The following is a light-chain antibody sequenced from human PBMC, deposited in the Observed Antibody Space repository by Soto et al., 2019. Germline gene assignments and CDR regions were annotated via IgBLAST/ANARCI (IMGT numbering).Light chain of an antibody. V-gene: IGLV2-14*01. Sequence: QSALTQPASVSGSPGQSITISCTGTSSDVSTYNYVSWYQQHPGKAPKLIIYEVNNRPSGVSDRSSGSKSGSTASLTISGLQPEDEADYHCTSYTRYTALVFGTGTKVTVL. CDR2: EVN. CDR1: SSDVSTYNY. J-gene: IGLJ1*01. CDR3: TSYTRYTALV.